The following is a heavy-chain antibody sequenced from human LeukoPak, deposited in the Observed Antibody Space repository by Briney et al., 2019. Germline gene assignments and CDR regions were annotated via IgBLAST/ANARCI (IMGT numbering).Heavy chain of an antibody. CDR2: IKSKTDGGTT. V-gene: IGHV3-15*01. CDR3: TGAVSAGGYSYDYPIYGL. CDR1: GFTFSDAW. J-gene: IGHJ4*02. Sequence: PGGSLRLSCAASGFTFSDAWMSWVRQAPGKGLEWVGRIKSKTDGGTTDYGAPVKGRFTISRDDSKNTLYLQMNSLKIEDTAVYYCTGAVSAGGYSYDYPIYGLWGQGTLVTVSS. D-gene: IGHD5-18*01.